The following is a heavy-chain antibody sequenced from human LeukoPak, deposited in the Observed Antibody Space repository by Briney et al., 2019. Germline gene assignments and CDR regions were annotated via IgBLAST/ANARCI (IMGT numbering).Heavy chain of an antibody. CDR2: INDDGSEK. J-gene: IGHJ4*02. CDR3: ARGLIYFEV. Sequence: GGSLRLSCAASGFTFSTYWMTWVRQAPGKGLEWVANINDDGSEKSYEDSVKGRFTISRDNANNAVHLQLDTLRVEDTAVYYCARGLIYFEVWGQGTLVSVSS. D-gene: IGHD3-9*01. CDR1: GFTFSTYW. V-gene: IGHV3-7*04.